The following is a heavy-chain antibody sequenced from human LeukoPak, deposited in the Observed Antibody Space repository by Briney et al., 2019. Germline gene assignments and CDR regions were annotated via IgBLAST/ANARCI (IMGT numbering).Heavy chain of an antibody. CDR2: IKSNTDGGTS. CDR3: TDVWFGGLRN. D-gene: IGHD3-10*01. CDR1: GFTFTNAW. V-gene: IGHV3-15*01. J-gene: IGHJ4*02. Sequence: GGSLRLSCATSGFTFTNAWMGWVRQAPGKGLEWVGRIKSNTDGGTSDYAAPVKGRFTISRDDSRDTLYLQLSSLKIEDTALYYCTDVWFGGLRNWGQGTLVTVSS.